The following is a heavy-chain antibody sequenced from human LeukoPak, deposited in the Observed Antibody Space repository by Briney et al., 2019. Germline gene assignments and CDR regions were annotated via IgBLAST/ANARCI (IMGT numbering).Heavy chain of an antibody. D-gene: IGHD3-3*01. J-gene: IGHJ4*02. Sequence: GGSLRLSCAASGFTFSSYAMSWVRQAPGKGLEWVSAISGSGGSTYYADSVKGRFTISRDNSKNTLYLQMNSLRAEDTAVYYCRVTIFGVVINHPYYFDYWGQGTLVTVSS. CDR3: RVTIFGVVINHPYYFDY. CDR1: GFTFSSYA. V-gene: IGHV3-23*01. CDR2: ISGSGGST.